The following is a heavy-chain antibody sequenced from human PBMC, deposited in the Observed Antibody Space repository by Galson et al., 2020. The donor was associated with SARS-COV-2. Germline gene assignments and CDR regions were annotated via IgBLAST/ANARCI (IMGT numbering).Heavy chain of an antibody. J-gene: IGHJ5*02. CDR3: ASGAYGYDP. CDR1: GGSISSGDYY. D-gene: IGHD5-18*01. Sequence: SETLSLTCTVSGGSISSGDYYWTWIRQPPGKGLEWIGYIYYSGTTYYNPSLKSRVTISVDTSKNQFSLKLSSVTAADTSVYCCASGAYGYDPWGQGTLVTVSS. CDR2: IYYSGTT. V-gene: IGHV4-30-4*08.